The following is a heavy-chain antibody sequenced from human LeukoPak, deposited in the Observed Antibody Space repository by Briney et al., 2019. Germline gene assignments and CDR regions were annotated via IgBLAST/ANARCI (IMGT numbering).Heavy chain of an antibody. D-gene: IGHD3-22*01. CDR1: GGSISSYN. CDR3: ASLGGDYYDRGYYFDY. V-gene: IGHV4-59*01. J-gene: IGHJ4*02. Sequence: SETLSLACTVSGGSISSYNWSWIRQPPGKGLEWIGYIYYSGSTNYNPSPKSRVTISVVTSKNQCSLQLSSVTAADTALYYCASLGGDYYDRGYYFDYWGQGTLVTVSS. CDR2: IYYSGST.